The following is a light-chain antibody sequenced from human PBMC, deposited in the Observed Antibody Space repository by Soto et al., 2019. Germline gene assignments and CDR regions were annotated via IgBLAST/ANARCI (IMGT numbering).Light chain of an antibody. Sequence: EIVLTQSPGTLSLSSGERATLSCRASQSVRSNYLAWYQQKPGQAPRLLIYGASSRATGIPDRFGGSGSGTDFTLTISRVEPEDFAVYYCQQYGSSALSFGGGTKVEIK. J-gene: IGKJ4*01. CDR3: QQYGSSALS. CDR1: QSVRSNY. V-gene: IGKV3-20*01. CDR2: GAS.